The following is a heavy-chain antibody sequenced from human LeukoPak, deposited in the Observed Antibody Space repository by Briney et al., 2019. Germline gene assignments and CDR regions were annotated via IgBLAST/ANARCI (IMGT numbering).Heavy chain of an antibody. V-gene: IGHV1-18*01. CDR3: ARDPGLSSGFDGEVGYYFDY. CDR1: GYTFTSYG. Sequence: ASVKVSFKASGYTFTSYGISWVRQAPGQGLEWMGWISAYNGNTNYAQKLQGRVTMTTDTSTSTAYMELRSLRSDDQAVYYCARDPGLSSGFDGEVGYYFDYWGQGTLVTVSS. CDR2: ISAYNGNT. J-gene: IGHJ4*02. D-gene: IGHD6-19*01.